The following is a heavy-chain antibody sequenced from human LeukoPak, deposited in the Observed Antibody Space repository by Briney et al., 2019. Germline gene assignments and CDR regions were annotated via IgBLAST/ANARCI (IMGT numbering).Heavy chain of an antibody. CDR3: ARDTTVASGMQF. Sequence: PSETLSLTCTVSGGSISTYSWTWARQSPGKGLEWIGSVVTTTTNYSPALRSRVAISVHTSKNQFSLRLESVTTADTAVYYCARDTTVASGMQFWGQGALVTVSS. V-gene: IGHV4-4*07. J-gene: IGHJ4*02. D-gene: IGHD6-19*01. CDR2: VVTTTT. CDR1: GGSISTYS.